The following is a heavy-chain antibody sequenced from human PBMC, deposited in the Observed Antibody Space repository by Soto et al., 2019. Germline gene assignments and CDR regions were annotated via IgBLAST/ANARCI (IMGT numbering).Heavy chain of an antibody. CDR3: ARSGDYYYMDV. J-gene: IGHJ6*03. Sequence: ASVKVSCKASGYTFTSYDINWVRQATGQGLEWMGWMNPNRGNTGYAQKFQGRVTMTRNTSISTAYMELGSLRSEDTAVYYCARSGDYYYMDVWGKGTTVTVSS. CDR2: MNPNRGNT. V-gene: IGHV1-8*01. CDR1: GYTFTSYD. D-gene: IGHD3-10*01.